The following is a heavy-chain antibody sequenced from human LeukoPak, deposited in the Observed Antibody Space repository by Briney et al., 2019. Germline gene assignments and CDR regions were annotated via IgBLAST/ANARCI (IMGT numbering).Heavy chain of an antibody. Sequence: PGGSLRLSCAASGFTFSSYGMHWVRQAPGKGLEWVAFIRYDGSNKYYADSVKGRFTISRDNSKNTLYLRMNSLRAEDTAVYYCAKSDGAGPAASYYYYMDVWGKGTTVTVSS. CDR1: GFTFSSYG. V-gene: IGHV3-30*02. J-gene: IGHJ6*03. D-gene: IGHD2-2*01. CDR3: AKSDGAGPAASYYYYMDV. CDR2: IRYDGSNK.